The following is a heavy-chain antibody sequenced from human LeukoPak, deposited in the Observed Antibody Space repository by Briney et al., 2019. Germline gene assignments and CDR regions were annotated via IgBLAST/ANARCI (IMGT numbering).Heavy chain of an antibody. J-gene: IGHJ5*02. CDR2: IRYDGSNK. CDR3: AKERWFDP. Sequence: GESLRPSCAADGFTFSSYGMHWVRQPPGKGLEWVTFIRYDGSNKFYTDSVKGRFTISRDNSKNTLYLQMNSQRAEDPAVYYCAKERWFDPWGQGTLVTVSS. CDR1: GFTFSSYG. V-gene: IGHV3-30*02.